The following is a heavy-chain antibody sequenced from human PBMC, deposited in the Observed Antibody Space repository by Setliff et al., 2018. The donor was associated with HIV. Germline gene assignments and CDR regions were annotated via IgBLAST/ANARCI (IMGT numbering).Heavy chain of an antibody. CDR1: GGSFSGY. J-gene: IGHJ4*02. CDR2: INHSGNT. V-gene: IGHV4-34*01. Sequence: LSLTCAVYGGSFSGYWSWIRQSPGKGLEWLGEINHSGNTHYDPSLKSRLTISIDTSKKQFSLKLTSVTAADAAIYYCVASSSWSCRLNYWGQGTLVTVSS. CDR3: VASSSWSCRLNY. D-gene: IGHD2-2*01.